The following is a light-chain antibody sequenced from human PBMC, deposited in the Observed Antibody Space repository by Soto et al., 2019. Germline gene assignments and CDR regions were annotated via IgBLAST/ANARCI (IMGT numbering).Light chain of an antibody. CDR1: QSISSY. Sequence: DIQMTQSPSSLSASVGDRVTITCRASQSISSYLNWYQQKPGKAPKLLIYAASSLQSGVPSRFSGSGSGTYLTLTIISLQPEDFATYYCQQSYSTPFTFGPGTKVDIK. CDR2: AAS. V-gene: IGKV1-39*01. J-gene: IGKJ3*01. CDR3: QQSYSTPFT.